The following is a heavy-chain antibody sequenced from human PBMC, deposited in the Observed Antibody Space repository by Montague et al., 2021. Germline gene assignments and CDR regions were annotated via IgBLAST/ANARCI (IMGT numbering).Heavy chain of an antibody. CDR1: GFTFRSYW. V-gene: IGHV3-74*01. CDR3: ARGGLRNYYHYMDV. D-gene: IGHD3-16*01. Sequence: SRKLSLSASGFTFRSYWMHWVRQAPGKGLVWVSRIKSDGLIAIYADSVKGRFTISRDNAKDTLHLQMNSLRAEDTATYYCARGGLRNYYHYMDVWGKGTTVTVSS. CDR2: IKSDGLIA. J-gene: IGHJ6*03.